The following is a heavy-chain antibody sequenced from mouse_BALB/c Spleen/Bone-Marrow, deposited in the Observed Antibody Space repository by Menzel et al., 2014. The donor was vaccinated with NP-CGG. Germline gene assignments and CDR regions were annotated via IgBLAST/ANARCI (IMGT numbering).Heavy chain of an antibody. CDR3: ARSGSSAHYYTMDY. CDR1: GYSFTGYT. V-gene: IGHV1-31*01. D-gene: IGHD1-2*01. J-gene: IGHJ4*01. CDR2: INPYNGVT. Sequence: DVQLQESGPELVKPGTSMKISCKASGYSFTGYTMNWVKQSHGKNLEWIGLINPYNGVTNNNQNFKGKATFSVDKSSNTAYMELLSLTSEDSAVYYCARSGSSAHYYTMDYWGLGTSVTVSS.